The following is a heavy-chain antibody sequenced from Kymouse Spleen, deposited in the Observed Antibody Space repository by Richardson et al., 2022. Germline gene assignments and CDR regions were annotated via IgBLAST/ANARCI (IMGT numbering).Heavy chain of an antibody. CDR1: GGSISSSSYY. V-gene: IGHV4-39*01. J-gene: IGHJ6*02. Sequence: QLQLQESGPGLVKPSETLSLTCTVSGGSISSSSYYWGWIRQPPGKGLEWIGSIYYSGSTYYNPSLKSRVTISVDTSKNQFSLKLSSVTAADTAVYYCARPLYYYGSGSYRDYYYYGMDVWGQGTTVTVSS. D-gene: IGHD3-10*01. CDR2: IYYSGST. CDR3: ARPLYYYGSGSYRDYYYYGMDV.